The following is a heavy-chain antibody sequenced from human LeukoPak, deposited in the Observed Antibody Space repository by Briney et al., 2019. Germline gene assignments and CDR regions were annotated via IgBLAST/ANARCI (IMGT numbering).Heavy chain of an antibody. CDR2: ISSSSSYI. J-gene: IGHJ4*02. D-gene: IGHD6-13*01. CDR1: GFTFSSYS. Sequence: PGGSLRLSCAASGFTFSSYSMNWVRQAPGKGLEWVSSISSSSSYIYYADSVKGRFTISRDNAKNSLYLKMNSLRAEDTAVYYCARPAAAFDHLDYWGQGTLVTVSS. V-gene: IGHV3-21*01. CDR3: ARPAAAFDHLDY.